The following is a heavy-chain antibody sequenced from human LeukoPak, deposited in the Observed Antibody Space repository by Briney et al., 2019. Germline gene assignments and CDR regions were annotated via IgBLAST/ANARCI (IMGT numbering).Heavy chain of an antibody. Sequence: ASVKVSCKASGGTFSSYAISWVRQAPGQRLEWMGGIIPIFGTANYAQKFQGRVTITADESTSTAYMELSSLRSEDTAVYYCARGNRVSSSWPGFSHNYAEYFQHWGQGTLVTVSS. D-gene: IGHD6-13*01. CDR2: IIPIFGTA. CDR3: ARGNRVSSSWPGFSHNYAEYFQH. CDR1: GGTFSSYA. J-gene: IGHJ1*01. V-gene: IGHV1-69*13.